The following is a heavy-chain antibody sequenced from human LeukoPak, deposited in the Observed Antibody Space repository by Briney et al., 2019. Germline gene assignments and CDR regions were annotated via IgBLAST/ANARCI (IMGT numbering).Heavy chain of an antibody. J-gene: IGHJ6*04. CDR1: GFTFSSYG. Sequence: GGSLRLSCAASGFTFSSYGMHWVRQAPGKGLEWVAVISYDGSNKYYADSVKGRFTISRDNAKNSLYLQMNSLRAEDTAVYYCARGDYDFWSAPMDVWGKGTTVTVSS. CDR3: ARGDYDFWSAPMDV. D-gene: IGHD3-3*01. V-gene: IGHV3-30*03. CDR2: ISYDGSNK.